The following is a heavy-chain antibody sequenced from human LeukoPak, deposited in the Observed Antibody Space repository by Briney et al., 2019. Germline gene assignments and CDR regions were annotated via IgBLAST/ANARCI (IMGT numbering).Heavy chain of an antibody. CDR3: ARASDPWLQLT. CDR1: GFTFSSYS. Sequence: GGSLRLSCAASGFTFSSYSMNWVRQAPGKGLEWVGNIKQDGSEKRYADSVRGRFSISRDNAQTSLYLQMNSLRAEDTAVYYCARASDPWLQLTWGQGTLVTVSS. CDR2: IKQDGSEK. V-gene: IGHV3-7*05. D-gene: IGHD5-24*01. J-gene: IGHJ5*02.